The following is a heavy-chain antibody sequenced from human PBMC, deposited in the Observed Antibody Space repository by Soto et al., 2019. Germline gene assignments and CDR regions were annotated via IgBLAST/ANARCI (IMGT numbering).Heavy chain of an antibody. D-gene: IGHD2-2*01. CDR2: INHSGST. J-gene: IGHJ6*02. V-gene: IGHV4-34*01. Sequence: SETLSLTCAVYGGSFSGYYWTWIRQPPGTGLEWIGEINHSGSTNYNPSLKSRVTISVDTSKNQFSLKLTSVTAADTAVYYCARHVPYCSDTSHCAYGMDVWGQGTTVTVSS. CDR1: GGSFSGYY. CDR3: ARHVPYCSDTSHCAYGMDV.